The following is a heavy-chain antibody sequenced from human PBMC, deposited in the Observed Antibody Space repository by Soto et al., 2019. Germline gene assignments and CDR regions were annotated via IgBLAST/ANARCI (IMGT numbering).Heavy chain of an antibody. V-gene: IGHV3-30*18. J-gene: IGHJ4*02. CDR3: AKDTDSSGYYYGEAFDY. Sequence: GGSLRLSCAASGFTFSSYGMHWVRQAPGTGLEWVAVISYDGSNKYYADSVKGRFTITRDNSKNTLYLQMNSLRAEDTAVYYCAKDTDSSGYYYGEAFDYWGQGTLVTVSS. CDR1: GFTFSSYG. CDR2: ISYDGSNK. D-gene: IGHD3-22*01.